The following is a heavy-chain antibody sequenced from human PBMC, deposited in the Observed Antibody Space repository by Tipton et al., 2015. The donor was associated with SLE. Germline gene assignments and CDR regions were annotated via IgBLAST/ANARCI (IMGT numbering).Heavy chain of an antibody. Sequence: TLSLTCTVSGGSISSYYWSWIRQPPGKGLEWIGYIYYSGSTNYNPSLKSRVTISVDTSKNLFSLKLSSVTAADTAVYYCARHVTYCGSGRVWFDPWGQGTLVTVSS. V-gene: IGHV4-59*08. CDR1: GGSISSYY. J-gene: IGHJ5*02. CDR3: ARHVTYCGSGRVWFDP. CDR2: IYYSGST. D-gene: IGHD3-10*01.